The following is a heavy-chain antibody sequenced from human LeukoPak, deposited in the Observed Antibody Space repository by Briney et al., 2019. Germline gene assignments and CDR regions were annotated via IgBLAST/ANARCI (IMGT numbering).Heavy chain of an antibody. V-gene: IGHV5-51*01. J-gene: IGHJ5*02. CDR1: GYSFPNYW. CDR2: IYPGDSDT. CDR3: ARLTDYYDSSGYYRNYNWFDP. D-gene: IGHD3-22*01. Sequence: GESLKISCKGSGYSFPNYWIAWVRQMPGKGLEWMGIIYPGDSDTKYSPSFEGRVTLSADKSINTAYLQWSSLTASDTAMYYCARLTDYYDSSGYYRNYNWFDPWGQGTLVTVSS.